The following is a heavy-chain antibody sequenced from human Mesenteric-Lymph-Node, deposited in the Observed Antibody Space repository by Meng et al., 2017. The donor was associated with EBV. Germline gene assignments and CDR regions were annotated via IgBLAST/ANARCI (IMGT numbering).Heavy chain of an antibody. V-gene: IGHV4-4*02. CDR2: IYHSGSP. CDR1: GGSISSNNW. J-gene: IGHJ4*02. CDR3: ARWTSDYEGLGY. Sequence: QVQLQESGPGLVXPXXXXXRTCAVSGGSISSNNWWSWVRQPPRKGLEWIGEIYHSGSPIYNPSLKSRVTISVDKSKNQFSLNLSSVTAADTAVYFCARWTSDYEGLGYWGQGTLVTVSS. D-gene: IGHD5-12*01.